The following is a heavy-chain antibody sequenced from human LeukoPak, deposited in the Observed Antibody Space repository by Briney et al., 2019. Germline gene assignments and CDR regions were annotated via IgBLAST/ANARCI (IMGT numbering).Heavy chain of an antibody. CDR2: IYTSGST. D-gene: IGHD2-2*01. CDR1: GGSISSYY. V-gene: IGHV4-4*07. CDR3: ARDRLGYCSSTSCRDAFDI. Sequence: SETLSLTCTVSGGSISSYYWSWIRQPAGKGLEWIERIYTSGSTNYNPSLKSRVTMSVDTSKNQSSLKLSSVTAADTAVYYCARDRLGYCSSTSCRDAFDIWGQGTMVTVSS. J-gene: IGHJ3*02.